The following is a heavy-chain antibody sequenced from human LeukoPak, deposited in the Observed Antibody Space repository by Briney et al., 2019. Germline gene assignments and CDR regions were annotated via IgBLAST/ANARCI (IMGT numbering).Heavy chain of an antibody. Sequence: GGSLRLSCAASGIIFSDYYMNWIRQAPGKGLEWVAYIGSNDAAIYYADSVKGRFTVSRDNAKDSLYLQMNSLRAEDTAVYYCGRDLEGDTSGMGYWGQGTLVTVSS. CDR1: GIIFSDYY. V-gene: IGHV3-11*01. J-gene: IGHJ4*02. CDR2: IGSNDAAI. D-gene: IGHD1-26*01. CDR3: GRDLEGDTSGMGY.